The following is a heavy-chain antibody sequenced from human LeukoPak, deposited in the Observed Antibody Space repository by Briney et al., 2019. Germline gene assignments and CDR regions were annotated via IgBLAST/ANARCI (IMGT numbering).Heavy chain of an antibody. CDR1: GYTFTSYG. CDR2: ISAYNGNT. D-gene: IGHD2-2*01. V-gene: IGHV1-18*01. J-gene: IGHJ6*02. Sequence: ASVKVSCKASGYTFTSYGISWVRQAPGQGLEWMGWISAYNGNTNYAQKLQGRVTMTTDTSTSTAYMELRSLRSDDTAVYYCAREGIVVVPAAMPYYYYGMDVWGQGTMVTVSS. CDR3: AREGIVVVPAAMPYYYYGMDV.